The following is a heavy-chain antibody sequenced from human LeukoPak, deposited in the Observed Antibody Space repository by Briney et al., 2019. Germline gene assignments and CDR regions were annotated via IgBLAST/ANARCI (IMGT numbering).Heavy chain of an antibody. CDR1: GFSFNSYW. J-gene: IGHJ4*02. Sequence: GGSLRLSCAVCGFSFNSYWMHWVRQAPGKGLVWVSRINSDGSSTSYADSVKGRFTISRDNAKSTLYLQMNSLRAEDTAVYYCARDRGLFFDCWGQGTLVTVSS. CDR2: INSDGSST. V-gene: IGHV3-74*01. CDR3: ARDRGLFFDC. D-gene: IGHD3/OR15-3a*01.